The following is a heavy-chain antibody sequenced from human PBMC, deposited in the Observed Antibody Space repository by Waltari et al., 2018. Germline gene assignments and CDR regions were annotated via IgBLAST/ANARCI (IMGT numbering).Heavy chain of an antibody. CDR2: IHPSGST. CDR1: GGSISSSNW. Sequence: QVQLQESGPGLVKPSGTLSLTCAVSGGSISSSNWWSWVRQPPGKGLGWIGEIHPSGSTKYNPSLKSRVTISVDKSKNQFSLKLSSVTAADTAVYYCARGLLWFGVPNWFDPWGQGTLVTVSS. J-gene: IGHJ5*02. V-gene: IGHV4-4*02. CDR3: ARGLLWFGVPNWFDP. D-gene: IGHD3-10*01.